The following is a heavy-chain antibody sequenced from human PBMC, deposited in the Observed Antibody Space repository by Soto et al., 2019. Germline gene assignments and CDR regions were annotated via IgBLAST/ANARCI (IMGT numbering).Heavy chain of an antibody. CDR1: GFTFSDYY. CDR2: ISSSGSYI. V-gene: IGHV3-11*06. D-gene: IGHD2-21*01. CDR3: ARLRVGVNWYFDL. J-gene: IGHJ2*01. Sequence: QMQLVESGGDLVKPGGSLRLSCEASGFTFSDYYMSWIRQVPGQGLEWLSFISSSGSYIKYSDSMRGRLTVSRGNGKNSLYLQMHSLRVEDTAVYYCARLRVGVNWYFDLWGRGTMVPVSA.